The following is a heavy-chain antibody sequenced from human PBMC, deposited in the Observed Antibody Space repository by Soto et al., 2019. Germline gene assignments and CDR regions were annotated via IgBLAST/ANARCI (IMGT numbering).Heavy chain of an antibody. CDR2: ISSSAYTI. CDR3: ARGAYYFDNTYFDF. D-gene: IGHD3-22*01. Sequence: GGSLRLSCAASGFTFNNYEMNWVRQAPGKWLEWVSYISSSAYTIYYADSVKGRFTISRDNAKNSLYLQMNSLRAEDTSVYYCARGAYYFDNTYFDFWGQGXLVTVYS. V-gene: IGHV3-48*03. J-gene: IGHJ4*02. CDR1: GFTFNNYE.